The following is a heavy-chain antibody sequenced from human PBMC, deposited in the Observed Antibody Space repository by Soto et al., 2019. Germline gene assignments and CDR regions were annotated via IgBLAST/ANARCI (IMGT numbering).Heavy chain of an antibody. Sequence: QVQLQQWGAGLLKPSETLSLTCAVYGGSFSGYYWSWIRQPPGKGLEWIGEINHSGSTNYNPSLKGRVTGSVDTSKNQCALRLSSVAAADAAGYYCARVVRITVAPFDPWGQGTLVTVSS. D-gene: IGHD3-10*01. J-gene: IGHJ5*02. V-gene: IGHV4-34*01. CDR2: INHSGST. CDR3: ARVVRITVAPFDP. CDR1: GGSFSGYY.